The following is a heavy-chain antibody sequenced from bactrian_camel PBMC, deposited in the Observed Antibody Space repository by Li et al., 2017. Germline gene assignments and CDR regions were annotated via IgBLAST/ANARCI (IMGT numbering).Heavy chain of an antibody. CDR2: IDTDNTT. Sequence: HVQLVESGGGSVQAGGSLRLSCQASGYTYIGNCMGWLRQAPGKEREGIAAIDTDNTTNYADSVKDRFTISQDNAKTALYLQMNNLKPEDAAKYYCAARPSSPWRPCVLGSDERAYDSWGQGTQGT. CDR3: AARPSSPWRPCVLGSDERAYDS. J-gene: IGHJ6*01. V-gene: IGHV3S1*01. D-gene: IGHD4*01. CDR1: GYTYIGNC.